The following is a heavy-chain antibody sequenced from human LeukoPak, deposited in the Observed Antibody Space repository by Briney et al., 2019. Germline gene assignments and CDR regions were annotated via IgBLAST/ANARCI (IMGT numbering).Heavy chain of an antibody. D-gene: IGHD1-26*01. V-gene: IGHV3-23*01. Sequence: GGSLRLSCAASGFIFSGHGMNWVRQAPGKGLEWVSGIGDSGVRTYYAGSVKGRFTVSRDNVKNTMYLQMNSLRAEDTAVYYCARVEWELLASNPYGMDVWGQGTTVTVSS. CDR3: ARVEWELLASNPYGMDV. CDR1: GFIFSGHG. J-gene: IGHJ6*02. CDR2: IGDSGVRT.